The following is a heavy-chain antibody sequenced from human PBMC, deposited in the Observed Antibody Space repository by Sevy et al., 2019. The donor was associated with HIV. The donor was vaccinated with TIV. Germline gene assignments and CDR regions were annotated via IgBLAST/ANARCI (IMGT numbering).Heavy chain of an antibody. D-gene: IGHD2-15*01. CDR2: SDPQHGET. V-gene: IGHV1-24*01. CDR3: AIVGLRYFSGSSVYQGDWFDP. Sequence: ASVKVSCKVSGYTLTKLSMHWVRQAPGKGLEWMGNSDPQHGETIYAQNFQGRVTMTEDTSTDTAFMELSSLTSEDTALYYCAIVGLRYFSGSSVYQGDWFDPWGQGTLVTVSS. CDR1: GYTLTKLS. J-gene: IGHJ5*02.